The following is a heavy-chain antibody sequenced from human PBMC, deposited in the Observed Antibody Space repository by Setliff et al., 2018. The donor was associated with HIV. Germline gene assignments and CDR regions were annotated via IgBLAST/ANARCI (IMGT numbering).Heavy chain of an antibody. CDR2: INHNRST. Sequence: PSETLSLTCAVYGGSFSDYYWTWIRQTPGKGLEWIGEINHNRSTNYNPSLKSRVTMSVDTSKNQFSLKLSSVIAAGTAVYYCARGLGVRWDIVEVPAAVPFDYWGQGTLVTVSS. CDR3: ARGLGVRWDIVEVPAAVPFDY. V-gene: IGHV4-34*01. D-gene: IGHD2-2*02. CDR1: GGSFSDYY. J-gene: IGHJ4*02.